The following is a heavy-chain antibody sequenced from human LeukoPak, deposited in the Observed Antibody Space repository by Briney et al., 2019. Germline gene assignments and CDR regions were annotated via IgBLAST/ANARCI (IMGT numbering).Heavy chain of an antibody. J-gene: IGHJ4*02. D-gene: IGHD3-22*01. Sequence: PSGTLSLTCAVSGGSISSSNWWSWVRQPPGKGLEWIGEIYHSGSTNYNPSLKSRVTISVDKSKNQFSLKLSSVTAADTAVYYCARAPDSSGYYYALDYWGQGTLVTVSS. CDR1: GGSISSSNW. V-gene: IGHV4-4*02. CDR2: IYHSGST. CDR3: ARAPDSSGYYYALDY.